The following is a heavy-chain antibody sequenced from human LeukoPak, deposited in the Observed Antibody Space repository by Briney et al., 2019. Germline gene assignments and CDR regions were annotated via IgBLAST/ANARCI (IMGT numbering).Heavy chain of an antibody. Sequence: SETLSLTCTVSGGSISSYYWSWIRQPAGKGLEWIGRIYSTGSTNYNPSLKSRITISVDTSKNQFSLRLRSVTAADTAVYYCARQIASAGTAGFDFWGQGALVTVSS. V-gene: IGHV4-4*07. D-gene: IGHD6-13*01. CDR2: IYSTGST. J-gene: IGHJ4*02. CDR3: ARQIASAGTAGFDF. CDR1: GGSISSYY.